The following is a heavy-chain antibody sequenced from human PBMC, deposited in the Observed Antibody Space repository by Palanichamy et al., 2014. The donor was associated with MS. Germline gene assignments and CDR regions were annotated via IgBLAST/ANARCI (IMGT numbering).Heavy chain of an antibody. CDR2: ISYDTKHI. J-gene: IGHJ4*02. Sequence: QVQLVESGGGVVQPGRSLRLSCATSGFIFRAYGMHWVRQAPGKGLEWVATISYDTKHIFYADSVSGRFTISRDNSEDTLYLQMDSLTPEDTAAYFCAKDGPVVATMEGFDYWGQGILVTVSS. CDR1: GFIFRAYG. D-gene: IGHD3-22*01. V-gene: IGHV3-30*18. CDR3: AKDGPVVATMEGFDY.